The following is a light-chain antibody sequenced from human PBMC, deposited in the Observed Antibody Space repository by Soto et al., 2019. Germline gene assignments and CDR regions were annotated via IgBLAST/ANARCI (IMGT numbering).Light chain of an antibody. J-gene: IGKJ4*01. CDR1: QTVRNNY. CDR3: QQFSSYPLT. Sequence: ELGLTQNPGTLSLSGKEGATLSCRASQTVRNNYLAWYQQKPGQAPRLLIYDASSRATGIPDRFSGGGSGTDFTLTISRLEPEEFAVYYCQQFSSYPLTFGGGTKVDVK. CDR2: DAS. V-gene: IGKV3-20*01.